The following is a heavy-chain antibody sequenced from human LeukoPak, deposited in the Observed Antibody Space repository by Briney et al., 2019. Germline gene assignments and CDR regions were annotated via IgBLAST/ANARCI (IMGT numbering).Heavy chain of an antibody. CDR3: ARAGIVATVA. Sequence: SVKVSCKASGGTFSSYAISWVRQAPGQGLEWTGRIIPILGIANYAQKFQGRVTITADKSTSTAYMELSSLRSEDTAVYYCARAGIVATVAWGQGTLATVSS. J-gene: IGHJ5*02. V-gene: IGHV1-69*04. CDR2: IIPILGIA. D-gene: IGHD5-12*01. CDR1: GGTFSSYA.